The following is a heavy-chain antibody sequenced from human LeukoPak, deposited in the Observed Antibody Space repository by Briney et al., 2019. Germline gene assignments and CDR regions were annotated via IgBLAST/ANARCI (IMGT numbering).Heavy chain of an antibody. D-gene: IGHD6-19*01. CDR2: IYYSGST. CDR1: GGSISSSSYY. V-gene: IGHV4-39*01. CDR3: ARPATRGRYSSGWYAWDY. J-gene: IGHJ4*02. Sequence: SETLSLTCTVSGGSISSSSYYWGWIRQPPGTGLEWIGSIYYSGSTYYNPSLKSRVTISVDTSKNQFSLKLSSVTAADTAVYYCARPATRGRYSSGWYAWDYWGQGTLVTVSS.